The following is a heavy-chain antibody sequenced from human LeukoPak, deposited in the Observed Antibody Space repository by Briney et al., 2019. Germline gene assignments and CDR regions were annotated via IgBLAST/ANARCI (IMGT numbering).Heavy chain of an antibody. CDR3: AREVSRAFDI. J-gene: IGHJ3*02. Sequence: SQTLSLTCTVSGDSFSSDDYYWSWIRQPPGKGLEWIGSIYNTGSTYSNPSLKSRVTISIDTSTNQFSLKLSSVTAADTAVYYCAREVSRAFDIWGQGTMVTVSS. CDR1: GDSFSSDDYY. CDR2: IYNTGST. D-gene: IGHD2-8*01. V-gene: IGHV4-30-4*01.